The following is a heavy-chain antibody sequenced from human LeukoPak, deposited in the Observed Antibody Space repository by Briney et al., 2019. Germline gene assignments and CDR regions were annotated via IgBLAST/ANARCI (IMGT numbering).Heavy chain of an antibody. CDR1: GGSFSGYY. J-gene: IGHJ6*03. CDR2: INHSGST. V-gene: IGHV4-34*01. CDR3: ARASGPTYYYYYYIDV. D-gene: IGHD4-11*01. Sequence: KPSETLSLTCAVYGGSFSGYYWSWIRQPPGKGLEWIGEINHSGSTNYNPSLKSRVTISVDTSKNQFSLKLSSVTAADTAVYYCARASGPTYYYYYYIDVWGKGTTVTVSS.